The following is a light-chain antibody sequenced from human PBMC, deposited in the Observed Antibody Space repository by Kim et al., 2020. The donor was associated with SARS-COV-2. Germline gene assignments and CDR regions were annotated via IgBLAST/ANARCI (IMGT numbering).Light chain of an antibody. V-gene: IGKV1-5*03. Sequence: DIQMTQSPSTLSASIGDRVTITCRASQSISHWLAWYQQKPGQAPRLLISKASSLESGVPSRFSGGGSGTEFTLTISNLQPDDFATYYCQQYNTYSFGQGTKLEI. CDR2: KAS. CDR3: QQYNTYS. CDR1: QSISHW. J-gene: IGKJ2*01.